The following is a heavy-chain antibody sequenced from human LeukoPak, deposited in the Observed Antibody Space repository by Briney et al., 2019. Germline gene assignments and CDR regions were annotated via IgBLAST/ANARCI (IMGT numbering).Heavy chain of an antibody. CDR3: ASLLGGYADY. V-gene: IGHV4-59*05. CDR1: GGSISSYY. Sequence: SETLSLTCTVSGGSISSYYWSWIRQPPGKGLEWIGSIYYSGSTYYNPSLKSRVTISVDTSKNQFSLKLSSVTAADTAVYYCASLLGGYADYWGQGTLVTVSS. J-gene: IGHJ4*02. CDR2: IYYSGST. D-gene: IGHD5-12*01.